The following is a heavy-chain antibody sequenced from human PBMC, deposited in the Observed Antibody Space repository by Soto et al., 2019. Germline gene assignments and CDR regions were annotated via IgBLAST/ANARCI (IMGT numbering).Heavy chain of an antibody. Sequence: ASVKVSCKASGYAFTSYYMHWVRQAPGQGLEWMGIFNPSGGSTTYAQRFQGRVTMTRDTSTSTVYMELSSLRSEDTAVYYCARERYCSSTSCLHYYYHGMDVWGEGTTVTGS. D-gene: IGHD2-2*01. V-gene: IGHV1-46*03. CDR2: FNPSGGST. J-gene: IGHJ6*02. CDR1: GYAFTSYY. CDR3: ARERYCSSTSCLHYYYHGMDV.